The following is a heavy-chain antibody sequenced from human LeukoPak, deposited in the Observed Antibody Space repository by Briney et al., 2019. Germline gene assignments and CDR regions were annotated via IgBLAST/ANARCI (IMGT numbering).Heavy chain of an antibody. D-gene: IGHD4-11*01. Sequence: GGSLRLSCAASGFTFSDHYMEWVRQAPGEGLEWVGRTRNKANSYTTEYAASVKGRFTISRDESKNSLFLQMNSLKTEDTAAYYCARNNYGFFDYWGQGTLVTVSS. CDR3: ARNNYGFFDY. CDR2: TRNKANSYTT. V-gene: IGHV3-72*01. J-gene: IGHJ4*02. CDR1: GFTFSDHY.